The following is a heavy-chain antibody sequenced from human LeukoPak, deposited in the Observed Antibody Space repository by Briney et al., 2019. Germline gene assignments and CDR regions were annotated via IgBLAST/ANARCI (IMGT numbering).Heavy chain of an antibody. Sequence: SQTLSLTCAVSGGSTISGGYSWSWIRQPPGKGLEWIGYIYHSGSTSYNPSLKSRVTISLDRSKNHFSLILSSVTAADTAVYYCASQSGSSFDFWGQGTLVTVSS. CDR2: IYHSGST. V-gene: IGHV4-30-2*01. CDR3: ASQSGSSFDF. J-gene: IGHJ4*02. CDR1: GGSTISGGYS. D-gene: IGHD1-26*01.